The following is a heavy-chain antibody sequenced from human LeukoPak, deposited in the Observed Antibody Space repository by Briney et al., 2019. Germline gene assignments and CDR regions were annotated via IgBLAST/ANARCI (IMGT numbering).Heavy chain of an antibody. D-gene: IGHD3-10*01. CDR3: ARGHVPGSDRHWDY. Sequence: GGSLRLSCAASGFTFSNHWMHWVRQAPGKGLVWVSRIISDGSSISYADSVKGRFTISRDNAKSTLYLQMNSLRAEDTAVYYCARGHVPGSDRHWDYWGPRAVVTVSS. CDR2: IISDGSSI. J-gene: IGHJ4*02. V-gene: IGHV3-74*01. CDR1: GFTFSNHW.